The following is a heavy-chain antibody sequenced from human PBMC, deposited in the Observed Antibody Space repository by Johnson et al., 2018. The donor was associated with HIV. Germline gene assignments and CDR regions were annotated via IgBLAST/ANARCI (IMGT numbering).Heavy chain of an antibody. CDR1: GFTFSDYY. D-gene: IGHD3-10*01. J-gene: IGHJ3*01. CDR2: ITSTGITV. Sequence: QMLLVESGGGLVKPGGSLRLSCAASGFTFSDYYMSWIRQAPGKGLEWVSYITSTGITVYYAASVKGRFTISRDNAKNSVYLQMNSLEAEDTAVYYCARAPEVRGVDAFDVGDQGTVVTVSS. V-gene: IGHV3-11*04. CDR3: ARAPEVRGVDAFDV.